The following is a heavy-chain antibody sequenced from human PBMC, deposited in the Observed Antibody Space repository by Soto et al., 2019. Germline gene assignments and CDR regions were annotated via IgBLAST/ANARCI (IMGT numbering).Heavy chain of an antibody. V-gene: IGHV3-21*01. D-gene: IGHD3-22*01. CDR2: ISSSSSYI. J-gene: IGHJ4*02. Sequence: GGSLRLSCAASGFTFSSYSMNWVRQAPGKGLEWVSSISSSSSYIYYADSVKGRFTISRDNAKNSLYLQMNSLRAEDTAVYYCARNLYYYDSSGSEGYWGQGTLVTVSS. CDR3: ARNLYYYDSSGSEGY. CDR1: GFTFSSYS.